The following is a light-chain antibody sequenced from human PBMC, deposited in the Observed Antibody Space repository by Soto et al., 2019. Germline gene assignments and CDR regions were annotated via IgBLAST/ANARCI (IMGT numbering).Light chain of an antibody. CDR1: QSVGSSY. CDR2: GAS. Sequence: EIVLTQSPGTLSLSPGGRAILSCRVSQSVGSSYLAWYQQKPGQAPRLLIYGASSRATGIPDRFSGSGSGTDFTLTISRLEPEDFAVYYCQQYGSSPTWTFGQGTKVEI. CDR3: QQYGSSPTWT. V-gene: IGKV3-20*01. J-gene: IGKJ1*01.